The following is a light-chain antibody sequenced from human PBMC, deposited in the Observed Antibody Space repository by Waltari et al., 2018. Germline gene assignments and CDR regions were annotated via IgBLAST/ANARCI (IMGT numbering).Light chain of an antibody. J-gene: IGLJ3*02. CDR1: TGAVTSGFY. CDR3: LLYYGGAQV. V-gene: IGLV7-43*01. Sequence: QTVVTQEPSLTVSPGGTVTLTCAPSTGAVTSGFYPSWFQQKPGQPPRALIYSTNNKHSWTPALFSGSLLGGKAALTLSGVQVEDEAEYYCLLYYGGAQVFGGGTKLTVL. CDR2: STN.